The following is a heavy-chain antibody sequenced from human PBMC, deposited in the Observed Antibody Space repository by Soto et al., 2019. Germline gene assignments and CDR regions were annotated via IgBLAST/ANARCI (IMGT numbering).Heavy chain of an antibody. CDR1: GYIFTTYG. D-gene: IGHD1-1*01. CDR2: ISAHNGNT. CDR3: ARGRYGDY. V-gene: IGHV1-18*01. J-gene: IGHJ4*02. Sequence: QVHLVQSGAEVKKPGASVKVSCKGSGYIFTTYGITWVRQAPGQGLEWMGWISAHNGNTNYAQKLQGRVNVTRDTSTNTAYMELRNLRSDVTAVYYCARGRYGDYWGQGALVTVSS.